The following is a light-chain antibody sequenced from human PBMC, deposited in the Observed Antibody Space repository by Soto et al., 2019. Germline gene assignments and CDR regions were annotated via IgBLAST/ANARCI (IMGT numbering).Light chain of an antibody. V-gene: IGLV1-36*01. J-gene: IGLJ1*01. CDR1: SSNIGNNA. CDR2: YDD. Sequence: QSVLTQPPSVSEAPRQRVTIFCSGSSSNIGNNAVNWYQQLPGKAPKLLIYYDDLLPSGVSDRFSGSKSGTSASLAISGPQFEEEANYYWAEGEDTLNGHVFGTGPKFPFL. CDR3: AEGEDTLNGHV.